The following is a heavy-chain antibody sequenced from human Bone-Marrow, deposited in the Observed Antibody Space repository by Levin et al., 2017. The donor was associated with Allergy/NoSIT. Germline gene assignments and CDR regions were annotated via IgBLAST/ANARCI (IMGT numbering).Heavy chain of an antibody. D-gene: IGHD6-19*01. CDR1: GLVFSNYA. CDR3: AARIVVAGTESPFDY. CDR2: ISGSGDTT. V-gene: IGHV3-23*01. J-gene: IGHJ4*02. Sequence: QPGGSLRLSCAASGLVFSNYAMSWVRQSPGKGLEWVSAISGSGDTTYYADSMKGRFAVSRDNSKSTLYLQMNGLRAEDTAIYYCAARIVVAGTESPFDYWGQGTLVTVSS.